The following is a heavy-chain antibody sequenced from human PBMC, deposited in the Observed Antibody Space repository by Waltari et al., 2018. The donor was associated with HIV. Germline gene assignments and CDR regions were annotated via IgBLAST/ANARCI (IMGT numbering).Heavy chain of an antibody. V-gene: IGHV1-46*01. Sequence: QVQLVQSGAEVKKPGASVKVSCKASGYTFTSYYMHWVRQAPGQGLEWMGIINPGGGYTSYAQKFQGRVTMTRDTSTSTVYMELSSLRSDDAAVYYCARVAYSSSWTPPFDYWGQGTLVTVSS. CDR3: ARVAYSSSWTPPFDY. D-gene: IGHD6-13*01. J-gene: IGHJ4*02. CDR1: GYTFTSYY. CDR2: INPGGGYT.